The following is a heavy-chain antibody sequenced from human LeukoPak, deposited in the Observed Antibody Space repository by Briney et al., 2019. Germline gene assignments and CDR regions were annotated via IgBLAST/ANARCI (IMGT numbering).Heavy chain of an antibody. CDR2: IIPIFGTA. Sequence: SVKVSCKASGGTFSSYAISWVRQAPGQGLEWMGGIIPIFGTANYAQKFQGRVTITADESTSTVYMELSSLRSEDTAVYYCARGGDIVVVPAAERGWFDPWGQGTLVTVSS. CDR3: ARGGDIVVVPAAERGWFDP. V-gene: IGHV1-69*13. CDR1: GGTFSSYA. D-gene: IGHD2-2*01. J-gene: IGHJ5*02.